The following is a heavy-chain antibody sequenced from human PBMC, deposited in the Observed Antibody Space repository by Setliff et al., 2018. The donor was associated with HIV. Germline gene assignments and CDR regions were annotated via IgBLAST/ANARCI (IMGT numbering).Heavy chain of an antibody. CDR3: SRDPTSEGYMDG. CDR2: IYTSGST. Sequence: SETLSLTCTVSGGSISSYSWSWIRQPPGKGLEWIGYIYTSGSTNYNPSLRSRVTISVDTSENQFSLRLTAVTAADTAMYFCSRDPTSEGYMDGWGKGTTSTVSS. V-gene: IGHV4-4*08. J-gene: IGHJ6*03. CDR1: GGSISSYS.